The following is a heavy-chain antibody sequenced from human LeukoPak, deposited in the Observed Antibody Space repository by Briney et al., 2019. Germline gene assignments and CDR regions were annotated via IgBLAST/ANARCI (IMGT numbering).Heavy chain of an antibody. V-gene: IGHV3-11*03. J-gene: IGHJ4*02. CDR2: ISGSSTYT. CDR3: ARTYCSRGSCYLDY. CDR1: GFTFSDYY. D-gene: IGHD2-15*01. Sequence: GGSLRLSCAASGFTFSDYYMSWIRQAPGKGLEWVSYISGSSTYTNYADSVKGRFTISRDNAKNSVYMQMMSLRAEDTAVYFCARTYCSRGSCYLDYWGQGTLVTVSS.